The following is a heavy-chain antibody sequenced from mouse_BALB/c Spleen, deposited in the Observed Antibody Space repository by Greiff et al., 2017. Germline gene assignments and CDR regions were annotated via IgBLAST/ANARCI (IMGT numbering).Heavy chain of an antibody. D-gene: IGHD1-1*01. J-gene: IGHJ2*01. Sequence: EVKLVESGPGLVKPSQSLSLTCTVTGYSITSDYAWNWIRQFPGNKLEWMGYISYSGSTSYNPSLKSRISITRDTSKNQFFLQLNSVTTEDTATYYCARSDYYGSSYAYYFDYWGQGTTLTVSS. V-gene: IGHV3-2*02. CDR1: GYSITSDYA. CDR2: ISYSGST. CDR3: ARSDYYGSSYAYYFDY.